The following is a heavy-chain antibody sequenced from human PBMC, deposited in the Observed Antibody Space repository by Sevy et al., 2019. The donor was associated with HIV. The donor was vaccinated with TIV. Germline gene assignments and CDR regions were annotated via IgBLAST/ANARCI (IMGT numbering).Heavy chain of an antibody. CDR3: TTIEVEDFDY. Sequence: GGSLRLSCAASGFTFINAWMTWVRQAPGKGLEWVGRIKRKTDGGTTDYAAPVKGRFTISRDDSKNTLYMQMNSLKTEDTAVYYCTTIEVEDFDYWDQGTLVTVSS. CDR1: GFTFINAW. D-gene: IGHD2-15*01. J-gene: IGHJ4*02. CDR2: IKRKTDGGTT. V-gene: IGHV3-15*01.